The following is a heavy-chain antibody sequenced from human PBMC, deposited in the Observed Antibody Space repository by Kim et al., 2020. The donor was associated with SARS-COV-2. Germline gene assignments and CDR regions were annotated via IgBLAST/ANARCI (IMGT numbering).Heavy chain of an antibody. Sequence: SETLSLTCTVSGGSISSGGYYWSWIRQHPGKGLEWIGYIYYSGSTYYNPSLKSRVTISVDTSKNQFSLKLSSVTAADTAMYYCAREVGPYYDILTGSPPGWFDPWGQGTLVTVSS. CDR1: GGSISSGGYY. CDR3: AREVGPYYDILTGSPPGWFDP. J-gene: IGHJ5*02. CDR2: IYYSGST. V-gene: IGHV4-31*03. D-gene: IGHD3-9*01.